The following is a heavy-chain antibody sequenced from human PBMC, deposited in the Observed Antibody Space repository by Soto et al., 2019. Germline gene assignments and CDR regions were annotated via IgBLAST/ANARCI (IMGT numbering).Heavy chain of an antibody. J-gene: IGHJ4*02. CDR3: ARGYTDSIYYLDY. D-gene: IGHD3-3*01. V-gene: IGHV4-31*03. Sequence: SDTLSLTYTVSGGSISSGGYYWSWIRQHPGKGLEWIGYIYYSGSTYYNPSLKSRVTISVDTSKNQFSLKLSSVTAADTAVYYCARGYTDSIYYLDYWGQGTLVTVSS. CDR1: GGSISSGGYY. CDR2: IYYSGST.